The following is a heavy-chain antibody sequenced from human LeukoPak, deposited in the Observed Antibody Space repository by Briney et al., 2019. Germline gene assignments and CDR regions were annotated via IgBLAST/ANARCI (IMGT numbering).Heavy chain of an antibody. CDR3: AREIGAAAGLDY. V-gene: IGHV3-53*05. Sequence: GGSLRLSCAASGFTVSSNYMSWVRQAPGKGLEWVSVIYSGGSTYYADSVKGRFTISRDNSKNTLYLQMNSLRAEDTAVYYCAREIGAAAGLDYWGQGTLVTVSS. D-gene: IGHD6-13*01. CDR1: GFTVSSNY. CDR2: IYSGGST. J-gene: IGHJ4*02.